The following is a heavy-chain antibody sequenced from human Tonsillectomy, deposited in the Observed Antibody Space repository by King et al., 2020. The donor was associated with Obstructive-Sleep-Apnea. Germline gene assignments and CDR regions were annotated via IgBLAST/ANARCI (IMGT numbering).Heavy chain of an antibody. D-gene: IGHD3-22*01. CDR3: ARAGGSGYYRTNWFDP. V-gene: IGHV3-33*01. CDR1: GFTFSSYG. Sequence: VQLVESGGGVVQPGRSLRLSCAASGFTFSSYGMHWFRQAPGKGLEWVAVIWYDVSNKYFADSVKGRFTIARYNSKNTLYMQMNSVRAEDTAVYYCARAGGSGYYRTNWFDPWGQGTLVTVSS. J-gene: IGHJ5*02. CDR2: IWYDVSNK.